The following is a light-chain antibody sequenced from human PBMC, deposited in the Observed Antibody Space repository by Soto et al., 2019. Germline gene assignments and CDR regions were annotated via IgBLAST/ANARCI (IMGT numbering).Light chain of an antibody. V-gene: IGLV1-40*01. Sequence: SLLTDPPSLSGAPGQRVTISCTGSSSDIGAGSEVHWYQQLPGTAPKLLIFGSTNRPSGVPDRFSGSKSATSASLAITGLQAEDEADYYCQSCDNSLSAYVFGTGTKV. CDR2: GST. CDR3: QSCDNSLSAYV. CDR1: SSDIGAGSE. J-gene: IGLJ1*01.